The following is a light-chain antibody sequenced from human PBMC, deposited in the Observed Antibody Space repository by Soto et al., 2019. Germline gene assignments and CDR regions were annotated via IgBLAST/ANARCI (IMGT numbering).Light chain of an antibody. CDR2: GNS. Sequence: QSALTQPPSVSGAPGQRVTISCTGSSSNIGAGYDVHWYQQLPGTAPKLLIYGNSNRPSGVPDRFSGSKSGTSASLAITGLQAEYEANFHCQSYYSRLSGSVFGGGSKVTVL. CDR1: SSNIGAGYD. CDR3: QSYYSRLSGSV. J-gene: IGLJ3*02. V-gene: IGLV1-40*01.